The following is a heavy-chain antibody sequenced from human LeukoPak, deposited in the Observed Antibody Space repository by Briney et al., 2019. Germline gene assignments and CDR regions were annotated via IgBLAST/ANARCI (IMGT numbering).Heavy chain of an antibody. Sequence: PGGSLRLSCAASGFTFSSYAMHWVRQAPGKGLEWVAVISYDGSNKYYADSVKGRSTISRDNSKNTLYLQMNSLRAEDTAVYYCARDREQLPTGGDYWGQGTLVTVSS. J-gene: IGHJ4*02. CDR1: GFTFSSYA. V-gene: IGHV3-30-3*01. CDR2: ISYDGSNK. D-gene: IGHD6-13*01. CDR3: ARDREQLPTGGDY.